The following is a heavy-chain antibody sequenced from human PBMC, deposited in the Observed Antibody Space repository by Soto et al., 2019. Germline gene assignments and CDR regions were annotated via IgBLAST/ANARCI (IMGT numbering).Heavy chain of an antibody. CDR2: INPSCGST. Sequence: QVQLVQSGAEVKKPGASVKVSCKASGYTFTSYYMHWVRQAPGQGLEWMGIINPSCGSTSYAQKFQCRVTMTRDTSTSTVYMELSSLRSEDTAVYYCARVLPATAMGHYYFDYWGQGTLVTVSS. CDR3: ARVLPATAMGHYYFDY. CDR1: GYTFTSYY. V-gene: IGHV1-46*01. D-gene: IGHD2-2*01. J-gene: IGHJ4*02.